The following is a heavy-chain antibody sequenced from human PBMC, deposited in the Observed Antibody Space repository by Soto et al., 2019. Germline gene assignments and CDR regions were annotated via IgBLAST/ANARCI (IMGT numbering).Heavy chain of an antibody. D-gene: IGHD2-15*01. Sequence: PGGSLRLSCAASGFTFSSYAMSWVRQAPGKGLEWVSAISGSGGNTYYADSVKGRFTISRDNSKNTLYLQMNSLRAEDTAVYYCAKDGSLDVVVVAATGFVSFDIWGQGTMVTVSS. V-gene: IGHV3-23*01. J-gene: IGHJ3*02. CDR2: ISGSGGNT. CDR3: AKDGSLDVVVVAATGFVSFDI. CDR1: GFTFSSYA.